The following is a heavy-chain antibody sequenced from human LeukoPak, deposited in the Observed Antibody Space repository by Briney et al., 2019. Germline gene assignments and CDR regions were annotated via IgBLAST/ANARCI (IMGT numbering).Heavy chain of an antibody. J-gene: IGHJ5*02. CDR3: AKVLPTDFGTSSCFDA. CDR1: GFIFSSYA. D-gene: IGHD1-1*01. Sequence: LAGGSLRLSCAASGFIFSSYAMSWVRQAPGKGLEWVSSISRSGENTYYADSVKGRFTISRDNSNNTLYLQMNSLRAEDTAVYYCAKVLPTDFGTSSCFDAWGQGTLVTVSS. CDR2: ISRSGENT. V-gene: IGHV3-23*01.